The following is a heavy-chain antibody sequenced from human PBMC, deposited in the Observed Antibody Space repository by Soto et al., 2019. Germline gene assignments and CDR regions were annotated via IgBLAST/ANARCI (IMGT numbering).Heavy chain of an antibody. CDR3: ARSDCTGAYCYSWPFNYGVDV. D-gene: IGHD2-21*02. Sequence: GGSLRLSCATSGFTFNTYGMHWVRQAPGKGLEWVAIIWYDGSNKYYADFVKGRFTISRDNSKNTLSLQMNSLRAEDTALYYCARSDCTGAYCYSWPFNYGVDVWGQGTPVTVSS. V-gene: IGHV3-33*08. CDR2: IWYDGSNK. CDR1: GFTFNTYG. J-gene: IGHJ6*02.